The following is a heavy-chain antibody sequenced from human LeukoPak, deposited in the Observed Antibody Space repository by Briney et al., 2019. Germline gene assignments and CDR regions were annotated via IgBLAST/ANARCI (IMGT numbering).Heavy chain of an antibody. J-gene: IGHJ1*01. CDR1: GGTFSSYA. CDR2: IIPIFGTA. V-gene: IGHV1-69*05. Sequence: SVKVSCKASGGTFSSYAINWGRQAPGQGLEWMGRIIPIFGTANYAQKFQGRVTITTDESTSTAYMELSSLRSEDTAVYYCARDWNYDSSGYYYDESAEYFQHWGQGTLVTVSS. D-gene: IGHD3-22*01. CDR3: ARDWNYDSSGYYYDESAEYFQH.